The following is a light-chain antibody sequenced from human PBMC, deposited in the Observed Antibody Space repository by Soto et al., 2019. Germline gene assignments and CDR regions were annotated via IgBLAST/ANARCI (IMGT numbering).Light chain of an antibody. Sequence: QSVLTQPPSASGTPGQRVTISCSGSSSNIGSNYVYWYQQLPGTVPQLLIYRNSERPSGVPDRFSGSKSGTSASLAISGLRSEDGADYSGAAWDDSLGGVVFGGGTRLPVL. CDR1: SSNIGSNY. V-gene: IGLV1-47*01. CDR3: AAWDDSLGGVV. CDR2: RNS. J-gene: IGLJ2*01.